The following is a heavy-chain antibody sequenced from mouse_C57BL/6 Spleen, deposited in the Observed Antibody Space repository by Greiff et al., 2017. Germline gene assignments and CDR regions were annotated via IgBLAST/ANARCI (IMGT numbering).Heavy chain of an antibody. D-gene: IGHD2-5*01. CDR1: GFTFSSYG. V-gene: IGHV5-6*01. Sequence: EVQGVESGGDLVKPGGSLKLSCAASGFTFSSYGMSWVRQTPDKRLEWVATISSGGSYTYYPDSVKGRFTISRDNAKNTLYLQMSSLKSEDTAMYYCARLSYYSNYERGYWGQGTTLTVSS. J-gene: IGHJ2*01. CDR3: ARLSYYSNYERGY. CDR2: ISSGGSYT.